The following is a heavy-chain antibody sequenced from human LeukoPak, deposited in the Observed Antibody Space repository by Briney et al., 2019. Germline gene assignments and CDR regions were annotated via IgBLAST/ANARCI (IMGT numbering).Heavy chain of an antibody. CDR2: ISANIGNT. J-gene: IGHJ4*02. Sequence: GASVKLSCKASGYTFTSYGISWVRQAPGQGLEWVGWISANIGNTNYAQKLHGRVTMTTDTSTSTNNLDLRSLRSEDTAVTYYSKDLRVSGSLGFYWGQGTRTTVSS. CDR1: GYTFTSYG. V-gene: IGHV1-18*04. D-gene: IGHD1-26*01. CDR3: SKDLRVSGSLGFY.